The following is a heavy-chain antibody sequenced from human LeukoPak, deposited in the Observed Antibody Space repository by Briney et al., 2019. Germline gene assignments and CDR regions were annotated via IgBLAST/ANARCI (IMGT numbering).Heavy chain of an antibody. CDR3: ARGGAARLHFQN. CDR1: GGSISTYY. CDR2: IYHSGST. Sequence: PSETLSLTCTVSGGSISTYYWNWIRQRPGKRLEWIGYIYHSGSTNYNPSLQSRVTISVDASKNQFSLNLNSVTAADTAVYYCARGGAARLHFQNWGQGTLVTVSS. V-gene: IGHV4-59*01. J-gene: IGHJ1*01. D-gene: IGHD6-6*01.